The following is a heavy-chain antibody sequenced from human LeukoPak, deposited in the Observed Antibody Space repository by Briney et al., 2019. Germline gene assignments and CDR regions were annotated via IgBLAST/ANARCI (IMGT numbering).Heavy chain of an antibody. CDR2: IYTSGRT. J-gene: IGHJ3*02. D-gene: IGHD3-22*01. CDR1: GASISSYY. Sequence: SETLSLTCTVSGASISSYYWSWIRQPAGKGLEWIGRIYTSGRTNYNPSPKSRVTISVDKSGNQFSLKLSSVTAADTAVYYCARGNYYDSRNAFDIWGQGTKVTVSS. V-gene: IGHV4-4*07. CDR3: ARGNYYDSRNAFDI.